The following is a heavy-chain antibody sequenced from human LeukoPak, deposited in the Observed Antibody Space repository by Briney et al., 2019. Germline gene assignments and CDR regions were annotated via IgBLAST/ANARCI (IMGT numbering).Heavy chain of an antibody. CDR1: GFTFSSYN. CDR2: ISRSGNYI. Sequence: GGSLRLSCAASGFTFSSYNLNWVRQAPGKGLEWLSSISRSGNYIYYADSVKGRFTISRDNAENSLYLQMNSLRAEDTAVYYCARDKSAYDSSGYVWGQGTLVTVSS. V-gene: IGHV3-21*01. J-gene: IGHJ4*02. D-gene: IGHD3-22*01. CDR3: ARDKSAYDSSGYV.